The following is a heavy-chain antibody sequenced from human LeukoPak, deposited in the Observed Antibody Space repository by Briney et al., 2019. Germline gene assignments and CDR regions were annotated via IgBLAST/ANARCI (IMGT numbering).Heavy chain of an antibody. Sequence: ASVKVSCKASGYTFTSYDINWVRQATGQGLEWMGWINPNSGNTGYAQKFQGRVTMTRNTSISTAYMELSSLRSEDTALYYCARAAWVSTSSKYYFDNWGQGTLVTVSS. CDR1: GYTFTSYD. CDR2: INPNSGNT. J-gene: IGHJ4*02. D-gene: IGHD2-21*01. V-gene: IGHV1-8*01. CDR3: ARAAWVSTSSKYYFDN.